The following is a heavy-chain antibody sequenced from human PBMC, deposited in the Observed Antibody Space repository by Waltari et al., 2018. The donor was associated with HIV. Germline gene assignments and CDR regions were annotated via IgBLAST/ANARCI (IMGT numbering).Heavy chain of an antibody. V-gene: IGHV4-39*01. Sequence: QLQLQESGPGLVKPSETLSLTCTVSGGSISSSSYYWGWIGSIYYSGSTYYNPSLKSRVTISVDTSKNQFSLKLSSVTAADTAVYYCASTGSEEAADWGHYYYYYGMDVWGQGTTVTVSS. CDR2: IYYSGST. CDR1: GGSISSSSYY. J-gene: IGHJ6*02. CDR3: ASTGSEEAADWGHYYYYYGMDV. D-gene: IGHD7-27*01.